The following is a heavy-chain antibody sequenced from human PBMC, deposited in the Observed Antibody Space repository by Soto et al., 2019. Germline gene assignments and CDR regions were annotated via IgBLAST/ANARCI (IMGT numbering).Heavy chain of an antibody. CDR2: VNHSGSL. D-gene: IGHD5-12*01. CDR3: ARGGGWLQLRLVDY. Sequence: PSETLSLTCVVSSNSLTITSHYWGWVRQPPGKGLEWIGKVNHSGSLYYNPSLKSRVTISLDTSKNQFSLKLSSVTAADTAVYYCARGGGWLQLRLVDYWGQGTLVTVSS. CDR1: SNSLTITSHY. V-gene: IGHV4-39*01. J-gene: IGHJ4*02.